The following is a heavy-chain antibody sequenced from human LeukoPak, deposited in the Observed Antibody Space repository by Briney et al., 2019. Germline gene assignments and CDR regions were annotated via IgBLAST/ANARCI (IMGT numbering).Heavy chain of an antibody. CDR1: GGSINTNGYY. CDR3: ARSSRDYGGYFYYYYMDV. J-gene: IGHJ6*03. V-gene: IGHV4-31*03. Sequence: SQTLSLTCTVSGGSINTNGYYWSWIRQHPGKGLEWIGYIYYSGSTYYNPSLKSRVTISVDTSKNQFSLKLRSVTAADTAVYYCARSSRDYGGYFYYYYMDVWGKGTTVTVSS. CDR2: IYYSGST. D-gene: IGHD4/OR15-4a*01.